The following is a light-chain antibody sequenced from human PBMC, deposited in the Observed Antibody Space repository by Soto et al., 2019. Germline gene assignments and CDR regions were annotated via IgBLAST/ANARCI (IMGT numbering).Light chain of an antibody. V-gene: IGKV3-20*01. CDR2: DAS. CDR3: QQYGSSPRT. CDR1: QSVSSSY. Sequence: EIVLTQSPGTLSLPPGERATLSCRASQSVSSSYLAWYQQKPGQAPRLLIYDASSRATGIPDRFSGSGSGTDFTLTNNRLEPVDFAVYYCQQYGSSPRTFGQGTKVEIK. J-gene: IGKJ1*01.